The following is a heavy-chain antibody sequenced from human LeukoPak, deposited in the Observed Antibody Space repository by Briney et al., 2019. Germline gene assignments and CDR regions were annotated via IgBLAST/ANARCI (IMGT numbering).Heavy chain of an antibody. V-gene: IGHV3-52*01. CDR2: IKCDGSEK. Sequence: GGSLRLSCAASGFTFSNSWMHWVCQAPEKGLEWVADIKCDGSEKCYVDSVKGRLTISRDNAKNSLYLQVNSLRAEDMTVYYCVRGVGSSISCYVRAFDIWGQGTMVTVSS. CDR3: VRGVGSSISCYVRAFDI. CDR1: GFTFSNSW. J-gene: IGHJ3*02. D-gene: IGHD2-2*01.